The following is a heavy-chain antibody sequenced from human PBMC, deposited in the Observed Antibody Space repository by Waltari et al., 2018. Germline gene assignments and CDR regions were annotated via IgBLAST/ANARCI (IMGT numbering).Heavy chain of an antibody. CDR2: INHSGST. V-gene: IGHV4-34*01. Sequence: QVQLQQWGAGLLKPSETLSLTCAVYGGSFRGYYWSWIRQPQGKGLEWIGEINHSGSTNYNPSLKSRVTISVDTSKNQFSLKLSSVTTADTAVYYCARQGELGFDPWGQGTLVTVSS. J-gene: IGHJ5*02. CDR1: GGSFRGYY. CDR3: ARQGELGFDP. D-gene: IGHD1-1*01.